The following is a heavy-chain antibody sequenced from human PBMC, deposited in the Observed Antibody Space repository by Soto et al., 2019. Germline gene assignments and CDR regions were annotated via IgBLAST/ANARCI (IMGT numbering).Heavy chain of an antibody. CDR2: ISGSGGST. D-gene: IGHD6-19*01. CDR3: AKGLPRVAVAGYFDY. J-gene: IGHJ4*02. Sequence: GSLRLSFAAAGFTFSSYAMSWVRQAPGKGLEWVSAISGSGGSTYYADSVKGRFTISRDNSKNTLYLQMNSLRAEDTAVYYCAKGLPRVAVAGYFDYWGQGTLVTVSS. CDR1: GFTFSSYA. V-gene: IGHV3-23*01.